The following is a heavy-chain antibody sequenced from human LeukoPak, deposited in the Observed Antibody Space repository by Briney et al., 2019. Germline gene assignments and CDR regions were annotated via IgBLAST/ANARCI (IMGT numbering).Heavy chain of an antibody. Sequence: WASVKVSCKASGGTFSSYAISWVRQAPGQGLEWMGRIIPIFGIANYAQKFQGRVTITADKTTSTAYMELSSPRSEDTAVYYCAREIDGYNIYFDYWGQGTLVTVSS. CDR3: AREIDGYNIYFDY. V-gene: IGHV1-69*04. D-gene: IGHD5-24*01. CDR2: IIPIFGIA. J-gene: IGHJ4*02. CDR1: GGTFSSYA.